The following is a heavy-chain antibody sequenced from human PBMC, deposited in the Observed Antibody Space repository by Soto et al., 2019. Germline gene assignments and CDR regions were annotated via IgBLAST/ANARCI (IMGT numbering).Heavy chain of an antibody. Sequence: ASVKVSCKASGYSFTDYHLHWVRQAPGQGPEWMGCINPKSGGTTYAQKFQGRVTMTRDTSTSTVYMELSRLKSDDTAVYYCALNSGAYDFCPDYSGQGTLVTVSS. V-gene: IGHV1-2*02. CDR2: INPKSGGT. CDR1: GYSFTDYH. CDR3: ALNSGAYDFCPDY. J-gene: IGHJ4*02. D-gene: IGHD3-3*01.